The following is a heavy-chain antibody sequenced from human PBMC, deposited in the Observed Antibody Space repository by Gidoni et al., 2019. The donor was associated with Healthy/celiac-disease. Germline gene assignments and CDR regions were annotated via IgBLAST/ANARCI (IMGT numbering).Heavy chain of an antibody. CDR2: INHSGST. CDR3: ARGGLLWFGELNYYYYGMDV. Sequence: GLEWIGEINHSGSTNYNPSLKSRVTISVDTSKNQFSLKLSSVTAADTAVYYCARGGLLWFGELNYYYYGMDVWGQGTTVTVSS. V-gene: IGHV4-34*01. D-gene: IGHD3-10*01. J-gene: IGHJ6*02.